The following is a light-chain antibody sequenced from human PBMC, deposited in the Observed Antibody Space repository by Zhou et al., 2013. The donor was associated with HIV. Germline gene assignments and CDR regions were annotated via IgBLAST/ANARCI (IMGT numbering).Light chain of an antibody. CDR2: DAS. Sequence: VVLTQSPGTLSLSPGERATLSCRASQSVFSNYLAWYQQKPGQAPRLLIFDASNRATGIPAKFSGSGSGTDFSLTISRLEPEDFAVYYCQQYDSSIPTFGQGTKVEIK. J-gene: IGKJ1*01. V-gene: IGKV3-20*01. CDR1: QSVFSNY. CDR3: QQYDSSIPT.